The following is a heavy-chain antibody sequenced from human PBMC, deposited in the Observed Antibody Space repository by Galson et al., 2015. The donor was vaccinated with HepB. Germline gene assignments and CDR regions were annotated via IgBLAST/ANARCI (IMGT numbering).Heavy chain of an antibody. Sequence: LRLSCAASGLTVSINCFSWVRQAPGKGLECVSLIYSGGSTHYAESVKGRFTISRDNSKDTLYLQMNSLMSEDTAVYYCVRSAGVVGGTLYFDYWGQGTLVTVSS. CDR2: IYSGGST. CDR3: VRSAGVVGGTLYFDY. J-gene: IGHJ4*02. D-gene: IGHD3-22*01. CDR1: GLTVSINC. V-gene: IGHV3-66*02.